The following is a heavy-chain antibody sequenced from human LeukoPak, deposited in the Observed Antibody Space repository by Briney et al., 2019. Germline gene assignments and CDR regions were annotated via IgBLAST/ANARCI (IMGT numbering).Heavy chain of an antibody. Sequence: SETLSLTCTVSGGSISSYYWSWIRQPPGKGLEWIGYIYYSGSTNYNPSLKSRVTISVDTSKNQFSLKLSSVTAADTAVYYCASYTPSRDYFDYWGQGTLVTVSS. V-gene: IGHV4-59*08. CDR1: GGSISSYY. CDR3: ASYTPSRDYFDY. D-gene: IGHD4-4*01. J-gene: IGHJ4*02. CDR2: IYYSGST.